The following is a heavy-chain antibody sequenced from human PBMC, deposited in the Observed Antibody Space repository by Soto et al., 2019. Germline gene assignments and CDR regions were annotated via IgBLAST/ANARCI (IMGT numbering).Heavy chain of an antibody. Sequence: GASVKVSCKTSGYTFAAYYIHWIRQVPVQGLEWMGWINPTSGGTVYAQNFQDRVTMTRDTSISTAYMELRRLNSDDTAVYYCARDPDYGDYWGYFFDSWGQGTPVTVS. D-gene: IGHD4-17*01. V-gene: IGHV1-2*02. CDR1: GYTFAAYY. CDR2: INPTSGGT. CDR3: ARDPDYGDYWGYFFDS. J-gene: IGHJ4*02.